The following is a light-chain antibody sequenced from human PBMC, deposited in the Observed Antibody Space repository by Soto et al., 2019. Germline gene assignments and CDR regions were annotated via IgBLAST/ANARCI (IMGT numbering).Light chain of an antibody. Sequence: EIQLTQSPSSLSASVGDRVTITCRASQSVSSYLGWYQQKPGRAPKLLIYDASTLDSGIPARFSGSGFGTDFTLTISSLQPEDFAAYYCQQTYTGPRTFGEGTKLDIK. CDR2: DAS. J-gene: IGKJ2*01. V-gene: IGKV1-39*01. CDR3: QQTYTGPRT. CDR1: QSVSSY.